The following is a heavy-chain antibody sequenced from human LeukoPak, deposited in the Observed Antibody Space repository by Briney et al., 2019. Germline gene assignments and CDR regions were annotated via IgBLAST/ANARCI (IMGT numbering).Heavy chain of an antibody. CDR2: INSDGSST. Sequence: GGSLRLSCAASGFTFSSYWMHWVRQAPGKGLVWVSRINSDGSSTSYADSVKGRFTISRDNAKNTLYLQMNSLRAEDTAVYYCARSKKGIQLWTRGIGAFDIWGQGTMVTVSS. J-gene: IGHJ3*02. D-gene: IGHD5-18*01. CDR1: GFTFSSYW. CDR3: ARSKKGIQLWTRGIGAFDI. V-gene: IGHV3-74*01.